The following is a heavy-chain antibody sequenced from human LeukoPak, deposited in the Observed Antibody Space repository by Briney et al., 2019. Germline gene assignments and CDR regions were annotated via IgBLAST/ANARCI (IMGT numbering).Heavy chain of an antibody. CDR1: GFNFSSYE. Sequence: TGGSLRLSCAASGFNFSSYEMNWVRQAPGKGLEWVSYISSSGSTIYYADSVKGRFTISRDNAKNSLYLQMNSLRAEDTAVYYCASNYDSSGYLHFEYWGQGTLVTVSS. CDR3: ASNYDSSGYLHFEY. J-gene: IGHJ4*02. V-gene: IGHV3-48*03. CDR2: ISSSGSTI. D-gene: IGHD3-22*01.